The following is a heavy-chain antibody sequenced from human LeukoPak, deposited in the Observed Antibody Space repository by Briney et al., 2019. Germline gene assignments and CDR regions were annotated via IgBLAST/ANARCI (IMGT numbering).Heavy chain of an antibody. Sequence: SETLSLTCSVSGGSITSSRYYWGWIRHSPGGGLEWIGTIYYSGSTYYNPSLRSRVTISADTSKNQFSLNLSPVTAADTAVYYCARHVSSDLRIVVVTSDWYFDLWGRGTLVTVSS. CDR3: ARHVSSDLRIVVVTSDWYFDL. J-gene: IGHJ2*01. D-gene: IGHD2-21*02. V-gene: IGHV4-39*01. CDR1: GGSITSSRYY. CDR2: IYYSGST.